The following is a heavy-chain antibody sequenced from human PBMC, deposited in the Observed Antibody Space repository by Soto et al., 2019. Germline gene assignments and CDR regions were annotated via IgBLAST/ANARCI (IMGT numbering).Heavy chain of an antibody. CDR2: IIPIFGTT. V-gene: IGHV1-69*01. Sequence: QVQLVQSGAEVKKPGSSVKVSCTASGGTFSRYGFTWVRQAPGQGFQWMGGIIPIFGTTHYEQNFQGRLSITADESTSTVYMELSSLRSDDTAIYFCARTYYQWEALHYFDFWGQGTQVTVSS. CDR1: GGTFSRYG. D-gene: IGHD1-26*01. CDR3: ARTYYQWEALHYFDF. J-gene: IGHJ4*02.